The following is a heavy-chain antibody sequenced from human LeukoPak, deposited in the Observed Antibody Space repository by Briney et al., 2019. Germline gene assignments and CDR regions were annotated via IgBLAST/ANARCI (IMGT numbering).Heavy chain of an antibody. D-gene: IGHD1-14*01. J-gene: IGHJ4*02. V-gene: IGHV3-30-3*01. Sequence: PGGSLRLSCAASGFTFSSYAMHWVRQAPGKGLEWVAVISYDGSNKYYADSVKGRFTISRDNSKNTLYLQMNSLRAVDTAVYYCARARSIDYWGQGTLVTVSS. CDR3: ARARSIDY. CDR2: ISYDGSNK. CDR1: GFTFSSYA.